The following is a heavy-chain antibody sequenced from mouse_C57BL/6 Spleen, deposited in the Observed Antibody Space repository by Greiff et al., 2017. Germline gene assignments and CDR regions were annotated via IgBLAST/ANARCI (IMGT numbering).Heavy chain of an antibody. CDR3: ARVGGYYGYDGRGYYFDY. D-gene: IGHD2-2*01. Sequence: VQLQQSGPELVKPGASVKISCKASGYSFTGYYMNWVKQSPEKSLEWIGEINPSTGGTTYNQKFKAKATLTVDKSSSTAYMQLKSLTSENSAIYYCARVGGYYGYDGRGYYFDYWGQGTTLTVSS. J-gene: IGHJ2*01. CDR2: INPSTGGT. V-gene: IGHV1-42*01. CDR1: GYSFTGYY.